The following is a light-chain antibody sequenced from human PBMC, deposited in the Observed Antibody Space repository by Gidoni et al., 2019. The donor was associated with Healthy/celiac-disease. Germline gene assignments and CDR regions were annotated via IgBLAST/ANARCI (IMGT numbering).Light chain of an antibody. CDR3: SSYTSSSTEVV. Sequence: QSALTQPASVSGSPGQSITISCTVTSSDVGGYNYVSWYQQHPGKAPKLMIYDVSNRPSGVSNRFSGSKSGNTASLTISGLQAEDEADYYCSSYTSSSTEVVFGGGTKLTVL. J-gene: IGLJ2*01. CDR1: SSDVGGYNY. V-gene: IGLV2-14*03. CDR2: DVS.